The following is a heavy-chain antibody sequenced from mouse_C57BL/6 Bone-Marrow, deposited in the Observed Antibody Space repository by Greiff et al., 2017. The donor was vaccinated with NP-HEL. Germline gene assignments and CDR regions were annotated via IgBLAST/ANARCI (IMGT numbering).Heavy chain of an antibody. V-gene: IGHV5-9-1*02. CDR1: GFTFSSYA. D-gene: IGHD2-13*01. J-gene: IGHJ4*01. Sequence: EVKLVESGEGLVKPGGSLKLSCAASGFTFSSYAMSWVRQTPEKRLEWVAYISSGGDYIYYADTVKGRFTFTRDNARNTLYLQMSSLKSEYTAMYYCTREGYGESEPHLGAMDYWGQGTSVTVSS. CDR2: ISSGGDYI. CDR3: TREGYGESEPHLGAMDY.